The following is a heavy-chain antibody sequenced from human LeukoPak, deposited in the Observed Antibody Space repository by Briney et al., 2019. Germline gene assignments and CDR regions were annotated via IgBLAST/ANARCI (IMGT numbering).Heavy chain of an antibody. V-gene: IGHV3-9*01. CDR3: AKDIGCSGGSCYWGLDY. Sequence: GGSLRLSCAASGFTFDDYAMHWVRQAPGKGLEWVSGISWNSGSIGYADSVKGRFTISRDNAKNSLYLQMNSLRAEDTALYYCAKDIGCSGGSCYWGLDYWGQGTLVTVSS. CDR1: GFTFDDYA. CDR2: ISWNSGSI. D-gene: IGHD2-15*01. J-gene: IGHJ4*02.